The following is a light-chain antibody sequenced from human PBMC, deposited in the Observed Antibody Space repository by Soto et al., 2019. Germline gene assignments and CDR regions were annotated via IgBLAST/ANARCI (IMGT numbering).Light chain of an antibody. CDR1: SSDVGGYNY. Sequence: QSALTQPRSVSGSPGQSVTISCTGTSSDVGGYNYVSWYQQHPAKAPKLLIYTVTGRPSGVPDRFSGSKSGNTASLTISGHRAEDEADYYCCSYAGSKGRIFGRGTKLTVL. CDR2: TVT. V-gene: IGLV2-11*01. J-gene: IGLJ2*01. CDR3: CSYAGSKGRI.